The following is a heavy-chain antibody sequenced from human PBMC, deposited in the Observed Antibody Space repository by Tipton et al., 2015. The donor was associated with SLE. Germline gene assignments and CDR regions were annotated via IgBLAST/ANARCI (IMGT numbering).Heavy chain of an antibody. V-gene: IGHV4-39*07. CDR2: IFYGEST. Sequence: TLSLTCTVSGDSVSSSNYYWGWIRQPPGKGLEWIGTIFYGESTYYNPSLKSRVTISIDTSKNHFSLKLTSVTAADTAVYYCARDSRIVWFGPWGQGTLVTVSS. J-gene: IGHJ5*02. CDR3: ARDSRIVWFGP. D-gene: IGHD3-22*01. CDR1: GDSVSSSNYY.